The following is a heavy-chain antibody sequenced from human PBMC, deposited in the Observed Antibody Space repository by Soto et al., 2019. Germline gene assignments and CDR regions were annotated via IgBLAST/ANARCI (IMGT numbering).Heavy chain of an antibody. CDR2: IYYRGST. CDR3: ARDFRAVYTPAARPAVFFYYYYMDV. V-gene: IGHV4-59*01. J-gene: IGHJ6*03. Sequence: SETLSLTCTVSGGSISSYYWSWIRQPPGKGLKWIGYIYYRGSTNYNPSLKSRVTISVDTSKNQFSLKLSSVTAADTAVYYCARDFRAVYTPAARPAVFFYYYYMDVWGKGTTVTVSS. CDR1: GGSISSYY. D-gene: IGHD6-6*01.